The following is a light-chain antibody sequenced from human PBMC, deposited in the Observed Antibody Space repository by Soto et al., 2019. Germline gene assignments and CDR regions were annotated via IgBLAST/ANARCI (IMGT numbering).Light chain of an antibody. J-gene: IGKJ4*01. V-gene: IGKV3-20*01. CDR2: AAS. CDR3: QQYGSSRSLT. CDR1: QSVRSSY. Sequence: EIVLTQSPGTLSLSPGERATLSCRASQSVRSSYLAWYQQKPGQAPRLLIYAASSRATGIPDRFSGSGSGTDFTLTISRLEPEDFAVYYCQQYGSSRSLTFGGGTKVEIK.